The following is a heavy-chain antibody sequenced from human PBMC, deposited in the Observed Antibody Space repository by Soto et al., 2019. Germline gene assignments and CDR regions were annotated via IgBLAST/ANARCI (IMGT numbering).Heavy chain of an antibody. Sequence: GESLKISCNGSGYSFTIYWIGWVRQMPGKGLEWMGIIYPGDSDTRYSPSFQGQVTISADKSISTAYLQWSSLKASDTAMYYCARHKSAAAALIDYWGQGTLVTVSS. V-gene: IGHV5-51*01. D-gene: IGHD6-13*01. CDR1: GYSFTIYW. CDR3: ARHKSAAAALIDY. J-gene: IGHJ4*02. CDR2: IYPGDSDT.